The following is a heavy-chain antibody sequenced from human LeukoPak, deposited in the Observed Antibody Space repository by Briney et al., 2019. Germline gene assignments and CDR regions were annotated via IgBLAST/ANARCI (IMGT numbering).Heavy chain of an antibody. CDR2: INSDGGST. D-gene: IGHD5-24*01. CDR1: GFTFSSYS. CDR3: ARRIQGMAPYYFDY. V-gene: IGHV3-74*01. J-gene: IGHJ4*02. Sequence: LTGGSLRLSCTACGFTFSSYSMHWVRQAPGKGLVWVSRINSDGGSTSYADSVKGRFTISRDNAKNTLYLQMNSLRAEDTAVYYCARRIQGMAPYYFDYWGQGTLVTVSS.